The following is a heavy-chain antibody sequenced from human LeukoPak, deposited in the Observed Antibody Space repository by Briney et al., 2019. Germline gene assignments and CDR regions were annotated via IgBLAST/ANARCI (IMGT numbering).Heavy chain of an antibody. J-gene: IGHJ4*02. CDR3: ARGYPGSY. V-gene: IGHV3-66*01. Sequence: PSETLSLTCAVYGGSFSGYYWSWVRQAPGKGLEWVSVIYSGGSTYYADSVKGRLTISRDYSKNTLYLQMNSLRAEDTAVYYCARGYPGSYWGQGTLVTVSS. CDR2: IYSGGST. D-gene: IGHD3-10*01. CDR1: GGSFSGYY.